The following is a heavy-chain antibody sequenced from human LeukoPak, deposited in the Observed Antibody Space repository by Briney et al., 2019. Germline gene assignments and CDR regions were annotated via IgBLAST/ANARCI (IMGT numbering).Heavy chain of an antibody. CDR2: ISSSSSTI. D-gene: IGHD3-10*01. J-gene: IGHJ4*02. CDR3: ASIRYGSGSYYSHFDY. V-gene: IGHV3-48*01. Sequence: GGSLRLSCAASGFTFSSYAMSWVRQAPGKGLEWVSYISSSSSTIYYADSVKGRFTISRDNAKNSLYLQMNSLRAEDTAVYYCASIRYGSGSYYSHFDYWGQGTLVTVSS. CDR1: GFTFSSYA.